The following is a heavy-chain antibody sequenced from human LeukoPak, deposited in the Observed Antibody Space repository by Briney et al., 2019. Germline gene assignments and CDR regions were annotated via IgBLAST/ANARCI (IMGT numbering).Heavy chain of an antibody. D-gene: IGHD2-2*02. CDR2: ISSSGSTI. V-gene: IGHV3-11*01. CDR1: GFTFSDYY. J-gene: IGHJ3*02. CDR3: ARDHGRGYQLLYLEESMAFDI. Sequence: KPGGSLRLSCAASGFTFSDYYMSWIRQAPGKGLEWVSDISSSGSTIYYADSVKGRFTISRDNAKNSLYLQMNSLRAEDTAVYYCARDHGRGYQLLYLEESMAFDIWGQGTMVTVSS.